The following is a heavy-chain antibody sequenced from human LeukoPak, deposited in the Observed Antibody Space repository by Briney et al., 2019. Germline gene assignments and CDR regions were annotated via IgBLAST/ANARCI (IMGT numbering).Heavy chain of an antibody. V-gene: IGHV6-1*01. Sequence: SQTLSLTCALSGDSVSINSAAWNWIRQSPSRGLEWLGRTYYRSKWYNDYAVSVKSRITINPDTSKNQFSLQLNSVTPEDTAVYYCARDLYRPMYSSFFDYWGQGTLVTVSS. D-gene: IGHD6-19*01. CDR1: GDSVSINSAA. J-gene: IGHJ4*02. CDR2: TYYRSKWYN. CDR3: ARDLYRPMYSSFFDY.